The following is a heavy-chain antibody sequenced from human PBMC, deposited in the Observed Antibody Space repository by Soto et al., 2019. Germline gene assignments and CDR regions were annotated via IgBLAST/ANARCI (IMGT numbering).Heavy chain of an antibody. V-gene: IGHV1-69*13. CDR3: ARGPYGMATISY. J-gene: IGHJ4*02. Sequence: AVKVSCKASGGTFSSYAISWVRQAPGQGLEWMGGIIPIFGTANYAQKFQGRVTITADESTGTAYMELSSLRSEDTAVYYCARGPYGMATISYWGQGTLVTVSS. D-gene: IGHD5-12*01. CDR2: IIPIFGTA. CDR1: GGTFSSYA.